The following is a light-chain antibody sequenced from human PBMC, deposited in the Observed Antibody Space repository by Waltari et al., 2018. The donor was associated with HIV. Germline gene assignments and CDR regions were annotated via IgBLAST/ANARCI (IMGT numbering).Light chain of an antibody. CDR1: SSNIGSNT. CDR2: SNN. Sequence: QSVLTQPPSASGTPGQRVTISCSGSSSNIGSNTVNWYQQLPGTAPKLLISSNNQRPSGFPDRFSGSKSGTSASLAISGLQSEDEADYYCAAWDDSLNGYVFGTGTKVTVL. J-gene: IGLJ1*01. CDR3: AAWDDSLNGYV. V-gene: IGLV1-44*01.